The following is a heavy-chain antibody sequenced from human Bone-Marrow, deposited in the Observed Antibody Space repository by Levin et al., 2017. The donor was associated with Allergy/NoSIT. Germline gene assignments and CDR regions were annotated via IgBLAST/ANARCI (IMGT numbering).Heavy chain of an antibody. J-gene: IGHJ4*02. CDR3: VRGHDAGYSYGYY. D-gene: IGHD5-18*01. CDR1: GFTFSSYW. Sequence: SGGSLRLSCAASGFTFSSYWMHWVRQAPGKGLLWVSRISGDGSSTNYADSVKGRFTISRDNARNTLYLQMNSLRAEDTAIYYCVRGHDAGYSYGYYWGQGTLVTVSS. V-gene: IGHV3-74*01. CDR2: ISGDGSST.